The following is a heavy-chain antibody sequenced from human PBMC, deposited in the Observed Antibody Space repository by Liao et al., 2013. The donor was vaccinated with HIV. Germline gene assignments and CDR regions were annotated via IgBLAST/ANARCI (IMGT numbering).Heavy chain of an antibody. V-gene: IGHV4-39*07. CDR3: ARTIFEGAASWDY. D-gene: IGHD3-3*01. J-gene: IGHJ4*02. CDR1: GGSISSSSYY. Sequence: QLQLQESGPGLVKPSETLSLTCTVSGGSISSSSYYWGWIRQPPGKGLEWIGSIYYSGSTYYNPSLKSRVTISVDTSKNQFSLKLSSVTAADTAVYYCARTIFEGAASWDYWGQGTLGHRLL. CDR2: IYYSGST.